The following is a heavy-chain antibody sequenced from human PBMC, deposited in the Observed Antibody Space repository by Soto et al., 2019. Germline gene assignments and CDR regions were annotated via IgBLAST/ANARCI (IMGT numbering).Heavy chain of an antibody. CDR2: IKQDGSKK. V-gene: IGHV3-7*05. CDR3: ARDVSPGSSSLYLEAFDI. J-gene: IGHJ3*02. Sequence: EVQLEESGGGLVQPGGSLRLSCAASGFTLSMYWMTWVRQAPGRGLEWVANIKQDGSKKSYLDSVRGRFTISRDNVRNSLYLQMDSLGAEDTALYYCARDVSPGSSSLYLEAFDIWGQGTMVIVSS. CDR1: GFTLSMYW. D-gene: IGHD6-13*01.